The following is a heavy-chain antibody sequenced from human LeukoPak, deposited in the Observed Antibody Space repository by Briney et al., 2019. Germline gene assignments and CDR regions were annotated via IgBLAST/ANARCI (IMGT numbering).Heavy chain of an antibody. Sequence: SETLSLTCTVSGGSISRYYWSWIRQPPGKGLEWIGYIYSAGSTNSNPSLKSRITISVDTSRNEFSLRLTSVTAADTAVYYWARHESAVGALFYWGQGSLVTVSS. D-gene: IGHD1-26*01. V-gene: IGHV4-59*08. CDR1: GGSISRYY. CDR2: IYSAGST. CDR3: ARHESAVGALFY. J-gene: IGHJ4*02.